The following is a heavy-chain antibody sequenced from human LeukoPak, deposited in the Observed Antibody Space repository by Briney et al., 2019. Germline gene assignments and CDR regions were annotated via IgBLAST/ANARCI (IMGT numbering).Heavy chain of an antibody. D-gene: IGHD2-15*01. V-gene: IGHV3-23*01. CDR3: AKGYCSGGSCYWGTYYFDY. CDR2: ISGSGGST. J-gene: IGHJ4*02. CDR1: GFTFSSYA. Sequence: GGSLRLSCAASGFTFSSYAMSWVRQAPGEGLEWVSAISGSGGSTYYADSVKGRFTISRDNSKNTLYLQMNSLRAEDTAVYYCAKGYCSGGSCYWGTYYFDYWGQGTLVTVSS.